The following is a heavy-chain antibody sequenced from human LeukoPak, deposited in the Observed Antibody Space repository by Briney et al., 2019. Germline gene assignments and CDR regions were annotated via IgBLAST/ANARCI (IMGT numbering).Heavy chain of an antibody. Sequence: SETLSLTCTVSGGSISSSSYYWGWIRQPPGKGLEWIGSIYYSGSTYYNPSLKSRVTIFVDTSKNQFSLKLSSVTAADTAVYYCQSLGSGRTQPDYWGQGTLVTVSS. CDR3: QSLGSGRTQPDY. CDR1: GGSISSSSYY. D-gene: IGHD6-19*01. V-gene: IGHV4-39*01. J-gene: IGHJ4*02. CDR2: IYYSGST.